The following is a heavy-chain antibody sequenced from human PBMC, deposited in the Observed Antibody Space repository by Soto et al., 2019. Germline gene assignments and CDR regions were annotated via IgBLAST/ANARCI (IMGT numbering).Heavy chain of an antibody. CDR2: IYHSGST. J-gene: IGHJ5*02. CDR3: ARRLVVAATFWFDP. CDR1: GGSISSGGYS. V-gene: IGHV4-30-2*01. D-gene: IGHD2-15*01. Sequence: PSETLSLTCAVSGGSISSGGYSWSWIRQPPGKGLEWIGYIYHSGSTYYNPSLKSRVTISVDRSKNQFSLKLSSVTAADTAVYCCARRLVVAATFWFDPWGQGTLVTVSS.